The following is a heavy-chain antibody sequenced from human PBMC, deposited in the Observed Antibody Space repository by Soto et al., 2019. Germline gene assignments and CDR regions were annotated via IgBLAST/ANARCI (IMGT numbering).Heavy chain of an antibody. Sequence: QVQLVESGGGVVQPGRSLRLSCAASGFTFSSYGMHWVRQAPGKGLEWVAVIWYDGSNKYYADSVKGRFTISRDNSKDTLYLQMNSLRAEDTAVYYCARSPFDEVQGWFDPWGQGTLVTVSS. V-gene: IGHV3-33*01. D-gene: IGHD3-9*01. J-gene: IGHJ5*02. CDR2: IWYDGSNK. CDR1: GFTFSSYG. CDR3: ARSPFDEVQGWFDP.